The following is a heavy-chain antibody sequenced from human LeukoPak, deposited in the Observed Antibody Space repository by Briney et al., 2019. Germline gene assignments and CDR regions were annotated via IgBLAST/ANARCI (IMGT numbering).Heavy chain of an antibody. V-gene: IGHV4-34*01. J-gene: IGHJ5*02. CDR1: GGSFSGYY. CDR2: INHSGST. D-gene: IGHD6-19*01. Sequence: SETLSLTCAVYGGSFSGYYWSWIRQPPGKGLEWIGEINHSGSTNYNPSLKSRVTISVDTSKNQFSLKLSSVTAADTAVYYCAREKYSSGWYQNNWFDPWGQGTLVTVSS. CDR3: AREKYSSGWYQNNWFDP.